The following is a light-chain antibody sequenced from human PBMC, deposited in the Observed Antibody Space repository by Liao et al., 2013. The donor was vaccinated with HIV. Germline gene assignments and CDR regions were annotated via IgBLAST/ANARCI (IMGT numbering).Light chain of an antibody. CDR1: NIGSYS. J-gene: IGLJ2*01. V-gene: IGLV3-21*01. Sequence: SYELTQPPSVSVAPGKTARITCGGSNIGSYSVHWYQVKPGQAPALVIYYNTDRRPGIPERFFGSNFGNTATLTISRVEAGDEADYYCQVWDSSSDRPGVVFGGGTKLTVL. CDR3: QVWDSSSDRPGVV. CDR2: YNT.